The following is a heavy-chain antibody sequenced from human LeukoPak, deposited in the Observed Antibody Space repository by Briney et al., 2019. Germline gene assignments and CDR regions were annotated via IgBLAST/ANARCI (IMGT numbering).Heavy chain of an antibody. CDR1: GFTISSNY. CDR3: ARGPRYSSSWYPGQLDY. D-gene: IGHD6-13*01. J-gene: IGHJ4*02. CDR2: IYSDGST. Sequence: GGSLSLSCAASGFTISSNYMSWVRQAPGKGLEWVSVIYSDGSTYYADSVKGRFTISRDNSKNTLYLQMNSLRAEDTAVYYCARGPRYSSSWYPGQLDYWGQGTLVTVSS. V-gene: IGHV3-53*01.